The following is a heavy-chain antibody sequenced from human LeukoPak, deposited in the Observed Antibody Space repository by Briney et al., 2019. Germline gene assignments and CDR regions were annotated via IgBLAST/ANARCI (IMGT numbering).Heavy chain of an antibody. J-gene: IGHJ6*03. CDR1: GGSMTGFF. D-gene: IGHD1-26*01. Sequence: PSETLSLTCSVSGGSMTGFFWTWIRQPPGKGLEWIGYIYYSGITNYNPSLKSRITISVDTSNNGFSLKLKSVTPADAAIYYCARGWDVDYFYYHMDVWGKGTTVTVSS. CDR2: IYYSGIT. CDR3: ARGWDVDYFYYHMDV. V-gene: IGHV4-59*01.